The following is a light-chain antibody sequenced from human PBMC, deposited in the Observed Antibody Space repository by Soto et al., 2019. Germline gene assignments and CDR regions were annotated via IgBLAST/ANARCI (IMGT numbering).Light chain of an antibody. V-gene: IGKV3-15*01. CDR2: GAS. Sequence: EIVLTQSPATLSVSPGEVVTLSCRASQTVPSRIAWYQQKPGQAPRLLIYGASTRATGVPDRFSGTGSGTEFTLTISSLKSEDYGVYYCQQYKSWHTITFGQGTRLEIK. J-gene: IGKJ5*01. CDR3: QQYKSWHTIT. CDR1: QTVPSR.